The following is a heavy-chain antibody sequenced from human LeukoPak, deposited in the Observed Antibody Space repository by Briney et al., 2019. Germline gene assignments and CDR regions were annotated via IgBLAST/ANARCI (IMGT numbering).Heavy chain of an antibody. CDR3: TKDRGWNSLDS. V-gene: IGHV3-74*01. D-gene: IGHD1-7*01. J-gene: IGHJ5*01. Sequence: GGSLRLSCAASGFTFSSYGIHWVRQAPGKGLVWVSRINTDGSSTTYADSVKGRFTISRDNAKNTLYLQMNSLKNEDTAVYYCTKDRGWNSLDSWGQGTLGTVSS. CDR2: INTDGSST. CDR1: GFTFSSYG.